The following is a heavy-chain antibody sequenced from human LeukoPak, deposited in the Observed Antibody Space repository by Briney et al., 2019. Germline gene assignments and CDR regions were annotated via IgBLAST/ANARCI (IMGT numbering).Heavy chain of an antibody. D-gene: IGHD3-3*01. CDR1: GFTSSSYA. J-gene: IGHJ5*02. CDR2: ISGDGKNT. Sequence: GGSLRLSCAASGFTSSSYAVTWVRQAPGKGLEWVSSISGDGKNTHYAESVKGRFSISRDNSKNTLYLQMNSLRAEDTAVYYCARDLGTRYDFWSGYFRRFDPWGQGTLVTVSS. CDR3: ARDLGTRYDFWSGYFRRFDP. V-gene: IGHV3-23*01.